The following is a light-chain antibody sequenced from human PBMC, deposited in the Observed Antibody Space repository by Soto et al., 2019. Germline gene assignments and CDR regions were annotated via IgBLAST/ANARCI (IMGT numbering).Light chain of an antibody. CDR2: GAS. Sequence: EIVLTQSPGTLSLSPGERATLSCRASQRVSSSYLAWYQQKPGQAPRLLIYGASSRATGIPDRFSGSGSGTDFTLTISRLEPEEFAVYYCQQYGSSPPKYTFGQVTKLEIK. CDR3: QQYGSSPPKYT. J-gene: IGKJ2*01. V-gene: IGKV3-20*01. CDR1: QRVSSSY.